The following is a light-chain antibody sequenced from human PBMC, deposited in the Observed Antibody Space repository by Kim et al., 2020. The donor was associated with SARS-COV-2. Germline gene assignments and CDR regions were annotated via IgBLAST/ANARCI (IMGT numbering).Light chain of an antibody. CDR2: DAS. CDR1: QSVSSSY. J-gene: IGKJ1*01. CDR3: QQYSSSPQT. Sequence: EIVLTQSPGTLSLSPGERATFSCRASQSVSSSYSAWYQQKPGQAPRLLIYDASTRATGIPDRFSGSGSGTDFTLTISRLEPEDFAVYYCQQYSSSPQTFGQGTKVDIK. V-gene: IGKV3-20*01.